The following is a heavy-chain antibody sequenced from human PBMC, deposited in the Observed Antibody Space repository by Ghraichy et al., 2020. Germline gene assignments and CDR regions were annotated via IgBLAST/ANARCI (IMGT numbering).Heavy chain of an antibody. D-gene: IGHD2-15*01. CDR1: GGSISSYY. CDR3: ARLRWPSAYFYYGLDV. Sequence: SETLSLTCTVSGGSISSYYWSWIRQPPGKGLEWIGYIYNSGSTNYNPSLKSRVTISVDTSKNQFSLKLSSVTAADTAVYYCARLRWPSAYFYYGLDVWGQGPTVTVSS. V-gene: IGHV4-59*08. J-gene: IGHJ6*02. CDR2: IYNSGST.